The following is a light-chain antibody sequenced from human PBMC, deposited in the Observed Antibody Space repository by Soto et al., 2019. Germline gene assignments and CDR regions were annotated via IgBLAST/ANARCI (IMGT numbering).Light chain of an antibody. CDR1: QSVGRNY. CDR2: GAS. V-gene: IGKV3-20*01. Sequence: EIVLTQSPGTLSLSPGERATLSCTASQSVGRNYLAWYQQKPGQAPRLLIHGASIRATGIPDRFSGSGSATDFTLTSSRLEPEDFAVYYCQQYASSPLTFGGGTKVEIK. CDR3: QQYASSPLT. J-gene: IGKJ4*01.